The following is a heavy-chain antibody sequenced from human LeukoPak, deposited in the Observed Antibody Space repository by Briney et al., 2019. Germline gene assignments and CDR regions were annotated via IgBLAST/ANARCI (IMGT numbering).Heavy chain of an antibody. J-gene: IGHJ4*02. CDR2: IYYSGST. D-gene: IGHD6-19*01. CDR3: ARNSSGRYFDY. Sequence: SETLSLTCVVSHYSISSGDYWGWIRQPPGKGPEWIGSIYYSGSTHYNPSLKGRVIMSVDTSKNQFSLKLRSVTAADTALYYCARNSSGRYFDYWGQGTLVTVSS. CDR1: HYSISSGDY. V-gene: IGHV4-38-2*01.